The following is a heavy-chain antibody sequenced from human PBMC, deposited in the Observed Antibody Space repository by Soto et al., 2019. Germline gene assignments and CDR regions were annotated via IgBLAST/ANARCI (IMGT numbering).Heavy chain of an antibody. V-gene: IGHV3-66*01. CDR1: GLIVDNNY. Sequence: EVQLVESGGGLVQRGGSLRLSCAASGLIVDNNYMSWVRQAPGKGLEWISVMYSAGNTYYADSVRGRFTISRDSSTXPLFLEMHSLRVEDTAVYYCARDRRADDYGDDAFDNWGQGTLVTVSS. J-gene: IGHJ4*02. D-gene: IGHD4-17*01. CDR3: ARDRRADDYGDDAFDN. CDR2: MYSAGNT.